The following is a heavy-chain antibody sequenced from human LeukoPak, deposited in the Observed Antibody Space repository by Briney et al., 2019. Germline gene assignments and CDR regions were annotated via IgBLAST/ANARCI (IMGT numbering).Heavy chain of an antibody. CDR1: GFTFSDYS. J-gene: IGHJ6*03. V-gene: IGHV3-30-3*01. CDR3: ARASLTGYYYYYMDV. CDR2: ISYDGISK. D-gene: IGHD7-27*01. Sequence: GGSLRLSCAASGFTFSDYSMHWVRQAPGRGLEWMAVISYDGISKYYAHSVKSRFTISRDNSKNTLYLQMNSLRPEDTAVYYCARASLTGYYYYYMDVWGKGTTVTVSS.